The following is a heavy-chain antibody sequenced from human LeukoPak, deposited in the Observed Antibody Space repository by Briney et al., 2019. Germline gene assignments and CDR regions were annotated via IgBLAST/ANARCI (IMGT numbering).Heavy chain of an antibody. J-gene: IGHJ4*02. Sequence: SETLSLTCAVYGGSFSGYYWSWIRQPPGKGLEWIGEINHSGSTNYNPSLKSRVTISVDTSKNQFSLKLSSVTAADTAVYYCARTPRWYQRAESDYWGQGTLVTVSS. V-gene: IGHV4-34*01. D-gene: IGHD2-2*01. CDR3: ARTPRWYQRAESDY. CDR2: INHSGST. CDR1: GGSFSGYY.